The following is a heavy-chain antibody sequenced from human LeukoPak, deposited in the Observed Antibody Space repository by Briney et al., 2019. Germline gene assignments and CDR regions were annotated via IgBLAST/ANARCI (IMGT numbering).Heavy chain of an antibody. J-gene: IGHJ4*02. CDR2: INHSGST. CDR3: ARGPLVVVPAAMPNFDY. V-gene: IGHV4-34*01. Sequence: SETLSLTCAVYGGSFSGYYWSWIRQPPGKGLEWIGEINHSGSTNDNPSLKSRVTISVDTSKNQFSLKLSSVTAADTAVYYCARGPLVVVPAAMPNFDYWGQGTLVTVSS. D-gene: IGHD2-2*01. CDR1: GGSFSGYY.